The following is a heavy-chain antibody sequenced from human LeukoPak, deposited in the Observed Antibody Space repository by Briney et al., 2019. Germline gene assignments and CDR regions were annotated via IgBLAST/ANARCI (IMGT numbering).Heavy chain of an antibody. Sequence: SETLSLTCTVSGGSISSGGYYWSWIRQHPGKGLEWIGYIYYSGSTYYNPSLKSRVTISVDTSKNQFSLKLSSVTAADTAVYYCARAGPYSGYDQYYFGYWGQGTLVTVSS. CDR2: IYYSGST. D-gene: IGHD5-12*01. CDR1: GGSISSGGYY. J-gene: IGHJ4*02. CDR3: ARAGPYSGYDQYYFGY. V-gene: IGHV4-31*03.